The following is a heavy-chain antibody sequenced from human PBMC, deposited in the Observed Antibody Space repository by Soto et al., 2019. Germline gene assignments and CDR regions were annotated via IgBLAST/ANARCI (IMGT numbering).Heavy chain of an antibody. CDR1: GGSVISSSW. D-gene: IGHD2-21*01. CDR3: ARGSSFRGDFDV. V-gene: IGHV4-4*02. CDR2: IYHAGSP. J-gene: IGHJ3*01. Sequence: HLQESGPGLVKPSGTLSLTCGISGGSVISSSWWTWVHQSPEKGLEWIGEIYHAGSPNYNPSFQSRINISLDRSKNTFSLRLTSVTAADAAIYYCARGSSFRGDFDVWGQGTTVTVSS.